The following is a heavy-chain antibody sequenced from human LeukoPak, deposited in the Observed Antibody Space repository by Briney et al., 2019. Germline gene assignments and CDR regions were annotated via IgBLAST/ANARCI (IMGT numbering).Heavy chain of an antibody. CDR1: GFTFSSYS. Sequence: GGSLRLSCAASGFTFSSYSMNWVRQAPGKGLEWVSSISSSSSYIYYADSVKGRFTISRDNAENSLYLQMNSLRAEDTAVYYCARDFAADTYGHMVWGVPLDYWGQGTLVTVSS. CDR2: ISSSSSYI. J-gene: IGHJ4*02. V-gene: IGHV3-21*01. D-gene: IGHD3-10*01. CDR3: ARDFAADTYGHMVWGVPLDY.